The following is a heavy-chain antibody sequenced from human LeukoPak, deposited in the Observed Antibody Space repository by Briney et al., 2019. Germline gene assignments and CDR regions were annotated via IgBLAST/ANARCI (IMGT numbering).Heavy chain of an antibody. CDR2: INPNSGGT. V-gene: IGHV1-2*02. CDR1: GYTFTGYY. J-gene: IGHJ4*02. D-gene: IGHD3-22*01. CDR3: ARPSTGYDSSGSYDY. Sequence: GASVKVSCKASGYTFTGYYTHWVRQAPGQGLEWMGWINPNSGGTNYAQKFQGRVTMTRDTSISTAYMELSRLRSDDTAVYYCARPSTGYDSSGSYDYWGQGTLVTVSS.